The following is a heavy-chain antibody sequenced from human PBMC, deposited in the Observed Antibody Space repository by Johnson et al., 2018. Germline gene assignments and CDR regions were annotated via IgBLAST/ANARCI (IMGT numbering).Heavy chain of an antibody. V-gene: IGHV3-13*01. Sequence: VQLVQSGGGLVQXGGSLRLSCEASGFTFSRSDMHWVRQVPGKGLEWVSAIGTGGDTYYPASVPGRFLISRENAKNALYLQMNSRGVGDTAVYFCAREGRSTAWQDGYFDLWGRGTLVTVSS. CDR3: AREGRSTAWQDGYFDL. CDR2: IGTGGDT. J-gene: IGHJ2*01. CDR1: GFTFSRSD. D-gene: IGHD6-19*01.